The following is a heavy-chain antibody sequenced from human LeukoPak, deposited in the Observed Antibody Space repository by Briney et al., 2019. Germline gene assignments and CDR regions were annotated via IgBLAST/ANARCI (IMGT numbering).Heavy chain of an antibody. Sequence: PWETLSLTCAVSGGSISSGGYSWSWIRQPPGKGLEWIGNIYYSGSTYYNPSLKSRVTISVDTSKNQFSLKLSSVTAADTAVYYCARGAALLWFGEFDCWGQGTLVTVSS. J-gene: IGHJ4*02. CDR1: GGSISSGGYS. D-gene: IGHD3-10*01. CDR2: IYYSGST. CDR3: ARGAALLWFGEFDC. V-gene: IGHV4-30-4*07.